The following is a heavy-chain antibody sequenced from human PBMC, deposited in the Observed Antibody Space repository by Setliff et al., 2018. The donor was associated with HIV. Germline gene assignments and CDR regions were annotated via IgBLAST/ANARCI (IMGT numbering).Heavy chain of an antibody. CDR3: ARASSGYLIVHY. CDR2: IYQSGTT. J-gene: IGHJ4*02. CDR1: GFSISSGFF. Sequence: SETLSLTCAVSGFSISSGFFWGWVRQPPGKGLEWIGSIYQSGTTYYNPALKSRVTISVDTSKNQFSLRLTSVTAADTAVYYCARASSGYLIVHYWGQGTLVTVSS. V-gene: IGHV4-38-2*01. D-gene: IGHD3-22*01.